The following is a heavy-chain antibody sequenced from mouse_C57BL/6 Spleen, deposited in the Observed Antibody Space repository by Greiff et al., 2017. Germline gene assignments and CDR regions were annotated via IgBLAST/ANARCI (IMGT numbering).Heavy chain of an antibody. CDR3: TLLRYGYFDY. D-gene: IGHD1-1*01. V-gene: IGHV14-1*01. CDR1: GFNIKDYY. CDR2: IDPEDGDT. J-gene: IGHJ2*01. Sequence: EVQLQQSGAELVRPGASVKLSCTASGFNIKDYYMHWVKQRPEQGLEWIGRIDPEDGDTEYAPKFQGKATMTADTSSKTAYLQLSSLTSEDTAVYYCTLLRYGYFDYWGQGTTLTVSS.